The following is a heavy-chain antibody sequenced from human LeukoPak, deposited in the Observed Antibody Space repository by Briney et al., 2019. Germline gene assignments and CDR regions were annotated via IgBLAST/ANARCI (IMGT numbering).Heavy chain of an antibody. J-gene: IGHJ4*02. Sequence: PGGSLRLSCVASGFSFSTYWMSWVRQAPGKGLEWVANIKQDGTEKYYVDSVKGRFTISRDNAKNTVYLQMNRLTVEDTAVYYCARPTTSGWPLCFDYWGQGTLVTVSS. CDR1: GFSFSTYW. CDR2: IKQDGTEK. V-gene: IGHV3-7*01. D-gene: IGHD6-19*01. CDR3: ARPTTSGWPLCFDY.